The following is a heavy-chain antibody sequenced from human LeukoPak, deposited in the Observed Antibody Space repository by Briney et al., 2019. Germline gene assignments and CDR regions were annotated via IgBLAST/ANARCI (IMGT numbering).Heavy chain of an antibody. J-gene: IGHJ4*02. CDR2: INPNSGGT. D-gene: IGHD6-19*01. Sequence: ASVKVSCKASGYTFTGYYMHWVRQAPGQGLEWMGWINPNSGGTNCAQNFQGWVTMTRDTSISTAYIELSRLRSNDTAVYYCARATSGWTASPRFDYWGQGTLVTVSS. CDR3: ARATSGWTASPRFDY. V-gene: IGHV1-2*04. CDR1: GYTFTGYY.